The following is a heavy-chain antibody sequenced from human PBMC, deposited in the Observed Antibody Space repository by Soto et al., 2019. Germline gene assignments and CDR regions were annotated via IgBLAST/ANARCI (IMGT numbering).Heavy chain of an antibody. CDR1: GASISSGDYF. CDR3: ASRDPGTSVDY. D-gene: IGHD1-7*01. Sequence: SETLSLTCTVSGASISSGDYFWSWIRQSPGKGLRWIGYIYDSGSPYYNPSLKSRVTMSVDTSKNQFSLKVTSLTAADTAVYYCASRDPGTSVDYWGQGTLVTVSS. V-gene: IGHV4-30-4*01. J-gene: IGHJ4*02. CDR2: IYDSGSP.